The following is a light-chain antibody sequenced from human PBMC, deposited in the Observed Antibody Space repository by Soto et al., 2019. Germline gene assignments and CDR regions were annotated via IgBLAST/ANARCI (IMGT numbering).Light chain of an antibody. Sequence: EIVMTQSPATLSVSPGEGATLSCRASQSVSSNLAWYQQKPGQAPRLLIYGASTRATGIPARFRGSGSGTEFPLTISSLQSEDSALYYCQHYSSWPTFGPGTKVDIK. CDR2: GAS. V-gene: IGKV3-15*01. CDR3: QHYSSWPT. CDR1: QSVSSN. J-gene: IGKJ3*01.